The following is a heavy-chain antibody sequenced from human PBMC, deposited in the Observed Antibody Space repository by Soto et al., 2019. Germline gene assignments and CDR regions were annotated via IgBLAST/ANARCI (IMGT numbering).Heavy chain of an antibody. CDR2: FSGSGGSA. Sequence: EVHLLDSGGGLVQPGGSLRLSCAASGFSFSSYAMSWVRQAPGKGLEWVSAFSGSGGSAYYADSVKGRFTISRDNSRNTLPLQMTSLRAEDTAVYYCAKDQSTVYYYGMDVWGQGTTVNVSS. CDR3: AKDQSTVYYYGMDV. D-gene: IGHD4-17*01. J-gene: IGHJ6*02. CDR1: GFSFSSYA. V-gene: IGHV3-23*01.